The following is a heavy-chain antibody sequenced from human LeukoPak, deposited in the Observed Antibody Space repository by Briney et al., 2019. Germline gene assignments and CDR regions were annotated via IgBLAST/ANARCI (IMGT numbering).Heavy chain of an antibody. J-gene: IGHJ5*02. CDR3: ARFSRLRLSFEACSSWFDP. CDR1: GGSFSGYY. Sequence: SETLSLTCAVYGGSFSGYYWSWIRQPPGKGLEWIGEINHSGSTNYNPSLKSRVTISVDTSKNQFSLKLSSVTAADTAVYCCARFSRLRLSFEACSSWFDPWGQGTLVTVSS. V-gene: IGHV4-34*01. CDR2: INHSGST. D-gene: IGHD5-12*01.